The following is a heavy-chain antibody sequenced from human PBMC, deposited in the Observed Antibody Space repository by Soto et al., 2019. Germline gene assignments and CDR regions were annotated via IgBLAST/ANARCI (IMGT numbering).Heavy chain of an antibody. D-gene: IGHD6-6*01. V-gene: IGHV4-31*03. CDR3: ARASSSSSAADY. CDR1: GESISSGGYY. J-gene: IGHJ4*02. CDR2: IYDSESA. Sequence: QVQLQESGPGLVKASQTLSLICSVSGESISSGGYYWSWIRHHPGKGLEWIGYIYDSESAYYNPSLKRRFTISLDPSKNHFAMKLSSVPAADTAVYYCARASSSSSAADYWGQGTLITVSS.